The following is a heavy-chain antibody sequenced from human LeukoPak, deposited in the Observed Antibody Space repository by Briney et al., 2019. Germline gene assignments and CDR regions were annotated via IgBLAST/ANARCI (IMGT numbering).Heavy chain of an antibody. CDR1: GGTIISDNFY. CDR2: INYSGTT. Sequence: SETLSLTCTVSGGTIISDNFYWGWVRQPPGKGLEWVGSINYSGTTYYNPSLRSRVSISVDTSRTQFFLRLNSVTAADTAVYYCGRLFDSWGQGILVTVSS. CDR3: GRLFDS. J-gene: IGHJ4*02. V-gene: IGHV4-39*01.